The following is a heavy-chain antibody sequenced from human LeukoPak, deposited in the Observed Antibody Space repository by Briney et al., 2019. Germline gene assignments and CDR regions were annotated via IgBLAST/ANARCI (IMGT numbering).Heavy chain of an antibody. Sequence: GGSLRLSCAASGFTVRSNYMRCVRQAPGKGLECVSVIYSGGSTYYADSVKGRFTISRDNSKNTLYLQMNSLRAEDTAVYYCARSRDGYTFDHYFDYWGQGTLVSVSS. D-gene: IGHD5-24*01. J-gene: IGHJ4*02. CDR2: IYSGGST. CDR3: ARSRDGYTFDHYFDY. V-gene: IGHV3-53*01. CDR1: GFTVRSNY.